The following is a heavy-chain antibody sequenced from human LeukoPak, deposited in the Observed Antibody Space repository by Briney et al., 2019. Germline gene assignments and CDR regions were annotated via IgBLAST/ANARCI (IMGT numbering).Heavy chain of an antibody. J-gene: IGHJ4*02. CDR1: GDSVSSNSAA. CDR2: TYYRSKWYN. Sequence: SQTLSLTCAISGDSVSSNSAAWNWIRQSPSRGLEWLGRTYYRSKWYNDYAVSVKSRITINPDTSKTQFSLQLNSVTPEDTAVYYCARGTLLWFGETSRHFDHWGQGTLVTVSS. CDR3: ARGTLLWFGETSRHFDH. V-gene: IGHV6-1*01. D-gene: IGHD3-10*01.